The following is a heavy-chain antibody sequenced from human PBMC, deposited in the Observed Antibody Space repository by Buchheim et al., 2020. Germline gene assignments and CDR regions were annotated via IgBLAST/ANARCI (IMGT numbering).Heavy chain of an antibody. V-gene: IGHV4-34*01. J-gene: IGHJ6*02. CDR2: INHSGST. CDR3: ARGRGNYCTNGVCYTGYYYYGMDV. D-gene: IGHD2-8*01. CDR1: GGSFSGYY. Sequence: QVQLQQWGAGLLKPSETLSLTCAVYGGSFSGYYWSWIRQPPGKGLEWIGEINHSGSTNYNPSLKSRVNISVDTSKNQFSLKLSSVTAADTAVYYCARGRGNYCTNGVCYTGYYYYGMDVWGQGTT.